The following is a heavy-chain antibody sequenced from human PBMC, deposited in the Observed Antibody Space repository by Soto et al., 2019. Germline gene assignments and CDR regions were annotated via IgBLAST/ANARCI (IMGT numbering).Heavy chain of an antibody. CDR3: SSLGRHG. CDR1: GFSFSDSW. V-gene: IGHV3-7*01. J-gene: IGHJ6*02. D-gene: IGHD3-16*01. CDR2: INPGGSEK. Sequence: EVHLVESGGVLGQPGWSLRLSCVASGFSFSDSWMAWVRQAPGKGPEWVAKINPGGSEKNYVDSVKGRFTISRDNAKNSLFLQMTNLRAEDTAVYYCSSLGRHGWGQGTTVTVSS.